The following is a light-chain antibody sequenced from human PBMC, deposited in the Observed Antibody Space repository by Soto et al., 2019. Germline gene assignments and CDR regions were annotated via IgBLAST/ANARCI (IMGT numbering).Light chain of an antibody. V-gene: IGLV2-14*03. CDR2: DVS. J-gene: IGLJ1*01. CDR1: SSDVGAYNY. CDR3: TSYTTSSTRDV. Sequence: QSALTQPASVSGSPGQSITISCTGTSSDVGAYNYVSWYQHHPGKAPKVVIYDVSDRPSGVSNRFSGSKSGNTASLTISGLQAEDEADYYCTSYTTSSTRDVFGTGTKVTVL.